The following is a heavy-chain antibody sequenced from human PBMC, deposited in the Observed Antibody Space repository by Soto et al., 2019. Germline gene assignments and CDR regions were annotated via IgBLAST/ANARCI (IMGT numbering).Heavy chain of an antibody. Sequence: LSLTCAVSGGSIISSNWWSWVRQPPGNGLEWIGEIYHSGSTNYNPSLKSRVTISVDKSKNQFSLKLSSVTAADTAVYYCARGYAGTTGYPYGMDVWGQGTTVTVSS. V-gene: IGHV4-4*02. J-gene: IGHJ6*02. CDR3: ARGYAGTTGYPYGMDV. CDR2: IYHSGST. D-gene: IGHD1-7*01. CDR1: GGSIISSNW.